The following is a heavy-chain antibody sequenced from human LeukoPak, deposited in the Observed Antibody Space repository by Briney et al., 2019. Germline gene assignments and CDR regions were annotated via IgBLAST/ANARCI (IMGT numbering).Heavy chain of an antibody. CDR2: TNVDGSST. V-gene: IGHV3-74*03. Sequence: SGGSLRLSCAASGFTFSDYWMHWVRQAPGRGLVWVSRTNVDGSSTTYADSVKGRFTISRDNAKNTLYLQMNSPRAEDTAVYYCARGEGWYCSNTSCLTQWFDPWGQGTLVTVSS. CDR3: ARGEGWYCSNTSCLTQWFDP. D-gene: IGHD2-2*01. J-gene: IGHJ5*02. CDR1: GFTFSDYW.